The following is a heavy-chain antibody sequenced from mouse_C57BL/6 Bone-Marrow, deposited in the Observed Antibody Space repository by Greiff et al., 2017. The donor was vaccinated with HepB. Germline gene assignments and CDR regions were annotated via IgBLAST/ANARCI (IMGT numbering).Heavy chain of an antibody. CDR2: IHPNSGST. CDR3: ARGILRPVDY. V-gene: IGHV1-64*01. D-gene: IGHD1-2*01. Sequence: VQLQQPGAELVKPGASVKLSCKASGYTFTSYWMHWVKQRPGQGLEWIGMIHPNSGSTKYNEKFKSKATLTVDKSSSTAYMQLSSLTSEDSAVYYCARGILRPVDYWGQGTTLTVSS. J-gene: IGHJ2*01. CDR1: GYTFTSYW.